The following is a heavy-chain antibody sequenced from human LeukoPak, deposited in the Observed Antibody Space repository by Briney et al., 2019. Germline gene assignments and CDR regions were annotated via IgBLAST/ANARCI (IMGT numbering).Heavy chain of an antibody. D-gene: IGHD5-12*01. CDR1: GGSISNRSYY. CDR2: IFYSGST. J-gene: IGHJ6*02. Sequence: SETLSLTCTVSGGSISNRSYYWGWIRQPPGTGLEWIGSIFYSGSTYYNPSLKSRVIISVDMSKNQFSLKLTSVTAADTAVYYCARSGYTFYSMDVWGQGTTVTVSS. CDR3: ARSGYTFYSMDV. V-gene: IGHV4-39*07.